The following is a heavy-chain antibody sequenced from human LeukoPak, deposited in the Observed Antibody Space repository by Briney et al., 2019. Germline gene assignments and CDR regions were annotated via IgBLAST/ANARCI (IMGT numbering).Heavy chain of an antibody. CDR3: ARVLPITMVRGVITPPGNY. CDR2: IWYDGSNK. CDR1: GFTFSSYG. J-gene: IGHJ4*02. V-gene: IGHV3-33*01. D-gene: IGHD3-10*01. Sequence: GRSLRLSCAASGFTFSSYGMHWVRQAPGKGLEWVAVIWYDGSNKYYADSVKGRFTISRDNSKNTLYLQMNSLRAEDTAVYYCARVLPITMVRGVITPPGNYWGQGTLVTVSS.